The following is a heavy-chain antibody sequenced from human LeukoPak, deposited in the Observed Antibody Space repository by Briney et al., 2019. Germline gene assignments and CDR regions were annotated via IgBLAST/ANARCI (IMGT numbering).Heavy chain of an antibody. J-gene: IGHJ6*03. V-gene: IGHV7-4-1*02. CDR2: IDTNTGNP. CDR1: GYTFTNHS. CDR3: ARRSMVQHMDV. D-gene: IGHD3-10*01. Sequence: ASVKVSCKASGYTFTNHSINWVRQAPGQGLEYMGWIDTNTGNPTYAQAFTGRIVLSLDTSASTAYLQIRSLKAEDTAVYFCARRSMVQHMDVWGKGTTVIVSS.